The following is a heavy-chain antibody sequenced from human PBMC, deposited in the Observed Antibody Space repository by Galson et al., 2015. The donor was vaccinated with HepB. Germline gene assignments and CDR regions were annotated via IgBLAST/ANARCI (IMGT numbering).Heavy chain of an antibody. D-gene: IGHD6-19*01. CDR3: ARQWLVPGYYGMDV. V-gene: IGHV3-48*04. J-gene: IGHJ6*02. Sequence: SLRLSCAASGFTYSSYSMNWVRQAPGKGLEWVSYISSSSGTIYYADSVKGRFTISRDNAKNSLYLQMNGLRAEDTAVYYCARQWLVPGYYGMDVWGQGTTVTVSS. CDR2: ISSSSGTI. CDR1: GFTYSSYS.